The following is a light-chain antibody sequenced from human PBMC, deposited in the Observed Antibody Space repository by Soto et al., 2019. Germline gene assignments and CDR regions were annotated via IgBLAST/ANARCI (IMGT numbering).Light chain of an antibody. V-gene: IGKV1D-13*01. Sequence: AIQLTQSPSSLSASVGDRVTITCRASQGIRNDLGWFQQKPGKAPKLLIYAASTLQSGVPSRFSGSGSGTDFTLTISSLQPEDFATYYCQQFNNFGPGTKVDIK. J-gene: IGKJ3*01. CDR1: QGIRND. CDR3: QQFNN. CDR2: AAS.